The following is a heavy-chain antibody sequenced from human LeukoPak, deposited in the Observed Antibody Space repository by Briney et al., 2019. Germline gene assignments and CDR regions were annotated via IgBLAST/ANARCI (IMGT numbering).Heavy chain of an antibody. Sequence: KTSETLSLTCAVYGGSFSGYYWSWIRQPPGKGLEWIGEINHSGSTNYNPSLKSRVTISVDTSKNQFSLKLSSVTAADTAVYYCARGIAAADWGRGTLVTVSS. CDR3: ARGIAAAD. V-gene: IGHV4-34*01. D-gene: IGHD6-13*01. CDR1: GGSFSGYY. J-gene: IGHJ4*02. CDR2: INHSGST.